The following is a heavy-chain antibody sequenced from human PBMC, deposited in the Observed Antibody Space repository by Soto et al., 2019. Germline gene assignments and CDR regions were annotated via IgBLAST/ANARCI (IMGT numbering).Heavy chain of an antibody. J-gene: IGHJ6*03. V-gene: IGHV1-3*01. CDR3: ARGHLAVVPVASWFYYMDV. CDR1: GYTFTNYA. Sequence: GASVKVSCKASGYTFTNYAVHWVRHAPGQRLEWMGWINAGNGNTRFSQNLQGRVTITRDTSARTVYVELSSLRSEDTAVYYCARGHLAVVPVASWFYYMDVWGKGTTVTVSS. D-gene: IGHD2-2*01. CDR2: INAGNGNT.